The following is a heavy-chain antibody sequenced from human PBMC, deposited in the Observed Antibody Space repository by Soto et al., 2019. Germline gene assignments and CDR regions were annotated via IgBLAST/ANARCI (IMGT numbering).Heavy chain of an antibody. D-gene: IGHD6-25*01. J-gene: IGHJ1*01. V-gene: IGHV3-64D*06. Sequence: SLRLSCSASGFTFSSYAMHWVRQAPGKGLEYVSAISSNGGSTYYADSVKGRFTISRDNSKNTLYLQMSSLRAEDTAVYYCVKDPYSGAKVGYFQHWGQGALVTVSS. CDR1: GFTFSSYA. CDR3: VKDPYSGAKVGYFQH. CDR2: ISSNGGST.